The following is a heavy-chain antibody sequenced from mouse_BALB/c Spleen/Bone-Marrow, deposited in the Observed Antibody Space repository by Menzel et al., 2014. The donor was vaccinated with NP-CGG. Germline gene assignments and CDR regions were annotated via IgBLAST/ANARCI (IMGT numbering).Heavy chain of an antibody. V-gene: IGHV2-6-7*01. D-gene: IGHD1-1*01. CDR3: AGNRYYYRFGN. CDR2: IRGGGST. CDR1: GFSLTDYG. Sequence: VQVVESGPGLVAPSQCLSITCTASGFSLTDYGVNWVRQAPGKGLEWVGLIRGGGSTVSNSALKSSLSISKDNTKSQVFIKRKRKENDDTDRYYRAGNRYYYRFGNWGQGTPLTVSS. J-gene: IGHJ2*01.